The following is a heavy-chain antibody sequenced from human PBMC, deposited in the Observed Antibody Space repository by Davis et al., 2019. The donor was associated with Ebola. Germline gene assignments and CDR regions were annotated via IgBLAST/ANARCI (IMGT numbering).Heavy chain of an antibody. CDR1: GYNFRDYW. CDR3: ARQGGGSGRLTSFDY. CDR2: IYPGDSDT. Sequence: GESLNITCQGSGYNFRDYWIVWVRQMPGKGLEWMGNIYPGDSDTRYSASFQGQVTLSADKYSTTAYLQWRSLKASDTAMYYCARQGGGSGRLTSFDYWGQGTLIAVSS. D-gene: IGHD1-26*01. J-gene: IGHJ4*02. V-gene: IGHV5-51*01.